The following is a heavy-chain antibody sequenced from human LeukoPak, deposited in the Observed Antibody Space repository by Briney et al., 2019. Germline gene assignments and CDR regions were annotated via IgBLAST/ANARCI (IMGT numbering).Heavy chain of an antibody. CDR1: GGSFSGYY. CDR2: INHSGST. D-gene: IGHD6-6*01. J-gene: IGHJ6*03. Sequence: PSETLSLTCAVYGGSFSGYYWSWIRQPPGKGLDWLGEINHSGSTNYNPSLMSRVTISVDTSKNQFSLKLSSVTAADTAVYYCARGLGFSIAARHHYYYMDVWGKGTTVTVSS. CDR3: ARGLGFSIAARHHYYYMDV. V-gene: IGHV4-34*01.